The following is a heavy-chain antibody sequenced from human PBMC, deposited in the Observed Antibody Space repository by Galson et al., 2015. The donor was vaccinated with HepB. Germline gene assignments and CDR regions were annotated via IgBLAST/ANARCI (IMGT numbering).Heavy chain of an antibody. CDR1: GFTFSSYW. J-gene: IGHJ2*01. Sequence: SLRLSCAASGFTFSSYWMSWVRQAPGKGLEWVANIKQDGSGKYYVDSVKGRFTISRDNAKNSLYLQMNSLRAEDTAVYYCARVCGYSGSPYWYFVLWGRGTLVTVSS. D-gene: IGHD5-12*01. V-gene: IGHV3-7*03. CDR2: IKQDGSGK. CDR3: ARVCGYSGSPYWYFVL.